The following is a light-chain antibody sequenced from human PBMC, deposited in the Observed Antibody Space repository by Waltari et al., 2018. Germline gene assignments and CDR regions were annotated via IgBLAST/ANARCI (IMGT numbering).Light chain of an antibody. V-gene: IGKV3-11*01. CDR1: QSVRTY. CDR3: QQRYSWPLT. Sequence: EIVLTQSPATLSLSPGERATLSCLASQSVRTYLAWYQQKPGQAPRLFISDVSNRATGIPARFSGSGSGTDFTLTISSLEPEDFAIYYCQQRYSWPLTFGGGTKVEIK. CDR2: DVS. J-gene: IGKJ4*01.